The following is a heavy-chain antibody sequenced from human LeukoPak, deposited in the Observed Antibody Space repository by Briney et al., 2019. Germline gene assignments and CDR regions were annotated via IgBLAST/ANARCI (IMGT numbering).Heavy chain of an antibody. CDR2: IIPIFGTA. V-gene: IGHV1-69*06. CDR1: GGIFSSYA. J-gene: IGHJ6*04. Sequence: ASVTLFCKDRGGIFSSYAISWVRQALGKGIEWMGGIIPIFGTANYAQKFQGRVTITADKSTSTAYMELSSLRSEDTAVYYCARASTVTTHYYYYYSMDVWGKGTTVTVSS. D-gene: IGHD4-17*01. CDR3: ARASTVTTHYYYYYSMDV.